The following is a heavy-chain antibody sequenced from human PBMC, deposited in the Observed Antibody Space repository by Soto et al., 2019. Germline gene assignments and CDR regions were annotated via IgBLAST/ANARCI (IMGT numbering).Heavy chain of an antibody. V-gene: IGHV3-9*02. Sequence: GGSLRLSCVASGSSSDPFTMHWVRELPGKGLEWVAGLSWDRSTVAYADSVQGRFTISRGHAKNSVDLLMDSLRPDDTALYFCAVSSPDIVVLPSSIYFTSWGPGTQVTVSS. CDR1: GSSSDPFT. CDR2: LSWDRSTV. J-gene: IGHJ4*02. D-gene: IGHD2-15*01. CDR3: AVSSPDIVVLPSSIYFTS.